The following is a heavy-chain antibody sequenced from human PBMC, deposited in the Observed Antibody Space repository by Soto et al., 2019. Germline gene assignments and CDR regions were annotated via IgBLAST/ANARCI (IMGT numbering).Heavy chain of an antibody. CDR2: IGIAGDT. CDR1: GFTFGAYD. V-gene: IGHV3-13*01. Sequence: EVQLVESGGGLVQPGGSLRLSCAASGFTFGAYDMHWVRQATGKGLEWVSAIGIAGDTYYADSVKGRFTISRENAKNSVYLQMNSLRAEDSAVYYCARDPIRGDGYVFDSWGQGALVTVSS. CDR3: ARDPIRGDGYVFDS. J-gene: IGHJ5*01. D-gene: IGHD5-12*01.